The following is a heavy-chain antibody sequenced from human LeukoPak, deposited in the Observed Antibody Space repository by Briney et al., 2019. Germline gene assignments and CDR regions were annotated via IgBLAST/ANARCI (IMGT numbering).Heavy chain of an antibody. Sequence: SETLSLTCTVSGGSISSYYWSWIRQPPGKGLEWIGEINHSGSTNYNPSLKSRVTISVDTSKNQFSLKLSSETAADTAVYYCARVRGYYDSSGYLTGYYFDYWGQGTLVTVSS. D-gene: IGHD3-22*01. CDR1: GGSISSYY. CDR3: ARVRGYYDSSGYLTGYYFDY. J-gene: IGHJ4*02. CDR2: INHSGST. V-gene: IGHV4-34*01.